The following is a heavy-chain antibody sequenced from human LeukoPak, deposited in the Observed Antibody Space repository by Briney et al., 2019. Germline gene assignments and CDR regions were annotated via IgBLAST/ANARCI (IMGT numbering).Heavy chain of an antibody. D-gene: IGHD6-13*01. CDR1: GYSFAANF. V-gene: IGHV1-2*02. J-gene: IGHJ4*02. CDR2: ISPHNGGT. CDR3: ARDHRTAADVAFYDS. Sequence: ASVKVSCKTSGYSFAANFIHWVRQAPGQGPEWMGWISPHNGGTSFAQKFQGRVTMTSERSISTVYLELRSLSSDDTAVYFCARDHRTAADVAFYDSWGQGTRVTVSS.